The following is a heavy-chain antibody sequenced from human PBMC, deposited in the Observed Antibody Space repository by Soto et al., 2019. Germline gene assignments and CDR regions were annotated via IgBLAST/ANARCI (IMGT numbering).Heavy chain of an antibody. D-gene: IGHD4-17*01. V-gene: IGHV3-33*01. CDR1: GFTFSRHG. Sequence: ESGGGVVQPGTSLRLSCAASGFTFSRHGMHWVRQTPGKGLEWRAVILNDASGHWYADSVKGRFTISRDNFENTLYLQINGLRLGHRAMYYCARYDDYPDNGFDYWGQGTLVTVSS. CDR2: ILNDASGH. J-gene: IGHJ4*02. CDR3: ARYDDYPDNGFDY.